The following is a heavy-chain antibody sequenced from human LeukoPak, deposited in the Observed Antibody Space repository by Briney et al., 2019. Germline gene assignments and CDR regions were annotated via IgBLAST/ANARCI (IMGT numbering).Heavy chain of an antibody. V-gene: IGHV3-48*01. CDR1: GFTFSSYS. CDR3: ARDMGSHYDSSGYYY. CDR2: ISSSSSTI. D-gene: IGHD3-22*01. Sequence: GGSLRLSCAASGFTFSSYSMNWVRQAPGKGLEWVSYISSSSSTIYYADSVKGRFTISRDNAKNPLYPQMNSLRAEDTAVYYCARDMGSHYDSSGYYYWGQGTLVTVSS. J-gene: IGHJ4*02.